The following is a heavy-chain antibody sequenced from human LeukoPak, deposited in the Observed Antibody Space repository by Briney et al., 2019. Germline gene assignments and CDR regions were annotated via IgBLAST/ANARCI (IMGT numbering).Heavy chain of an antibody. Sequence: SETLSLTCTVSGGSISGSYWSWIRQPPGKGLEWIGNIYNSGTTDYNPSLKSRVTMSVDTSKNQFSLKLSSVTAADTAVYYCARGPYGGKSMYYFDSWGQGTLVTVSS. V-gene: IGHV4-59*12. CDR2: IYNSGTT. J-gene: IGHJ4*02. D-gene: IGHD4-23*01. CDR3: ARGPYGGKSMYYFDS. CDR1: GGSISGSY.